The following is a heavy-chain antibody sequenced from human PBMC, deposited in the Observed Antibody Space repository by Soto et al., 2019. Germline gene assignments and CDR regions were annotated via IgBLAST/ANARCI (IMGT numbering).Heavy chain of an antibody. CDR1: GGSFSGYY. CDR2: INHSGST. J-gene: IGHJ6*02. CDR3: ARATRRMVRGVITNYYYYGMDV. D-gene: IGHD3-10*01. Sequence: SETLSLTCAVYGGSFSGYYWSWIRQPPGKGLEWIGEINHSGSTNYNPSLKSRVTISVDTSKNQFSLKLSSVTAADTAGYYCARATRRMVRGVITNYYYYGMDVWGQGTTVTVSS. V-gene: IGHV4-34*01.